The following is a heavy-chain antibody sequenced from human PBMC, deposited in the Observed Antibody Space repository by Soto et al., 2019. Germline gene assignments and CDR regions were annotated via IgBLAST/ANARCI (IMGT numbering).Heavy chain of an antibody. CDR3: ARSKYSSSSLVDY. V-gene: IGHV3-30-3*01. CDR2: ISYDGSNK. CDR1: GFTFSSYA. J-gene: IGHJ4*02. D-gene: IGHD6-6*01. Sequence: AGGSLRLSCAASGFTFSSYAMHWVRQAPGKGLEWVAVISYDGSNKYYADSVKGRFTISRDNSKNTLYLQMNSLRAEDTAVYYCARSKYSSSSLVDYWGQGTLVTVS.